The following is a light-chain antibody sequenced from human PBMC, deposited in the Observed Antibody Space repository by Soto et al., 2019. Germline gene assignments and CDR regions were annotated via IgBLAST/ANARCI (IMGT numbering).Light chain of an antibody. Sequence: DIQMTQSPSTLSGSVGDRVTITCRASQSISSYLNWYQQKPGKAPKLLIYAASSLQSGVPSRFSGSGSGTDFTLTISSLQPEDSATYYCQQTSSAPKTFGPGTKVDIK. J-gene: IGKJ3*01. CDR2: AAS. CDR1: QSISSY. CDR3: QQTSSAPKT. V-gene: IGKV1-39*01.